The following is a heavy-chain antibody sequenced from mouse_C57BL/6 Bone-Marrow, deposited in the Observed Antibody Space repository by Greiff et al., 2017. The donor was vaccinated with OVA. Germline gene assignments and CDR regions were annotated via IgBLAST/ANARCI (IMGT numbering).Heavy chain of an antibody. D-gene: IGHD1-1*01. CDR3: TTRFHYYVISSYWYFDV. CDR2: IDPEDGET. J-gene: IGHJ1*03. Sequence: VQLQQSGAELVKPGASVKLSCTASGFNIKDYYMHWVKQRTEQGLEWIGRIDPEDGETKYAPKFQGKATITADTSSNTAYMHLSSLTSEDTAVYYFTTRFHYYVISSYWYFDVWGTGTTVTVSS. CDR1: GFNIKDYY. V-gene: IGHV14-2*01.